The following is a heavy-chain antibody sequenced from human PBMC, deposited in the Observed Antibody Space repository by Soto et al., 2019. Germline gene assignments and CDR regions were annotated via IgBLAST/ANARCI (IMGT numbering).Heavy chain of an antibody. V-gene: IGHV3-23*01. Sequence: DVQVLESGGGLVQPGGSLGLSCAASGFTFSKYAMSWARQAPGKGLEWVSGISSSGDNTYYADYVRGRFTISRDNSKNILYLQMHSLRAEDTAVYYCAKDRDYADCRPDSWGQGTLVTVSS. D-gene: IGHD4-17*01. CDR1: GFTFSKYA. CDR3: AKDRDYADCRPDS. J-gene: IGHJ5*01. CDR2: ISSSGDNT.